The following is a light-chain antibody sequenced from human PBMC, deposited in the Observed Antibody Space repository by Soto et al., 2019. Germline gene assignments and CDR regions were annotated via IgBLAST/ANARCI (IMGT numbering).Light chain of an antibody. J-gene: IGKJ5*01. CDR1: QSFSSN. CDR3: QQRHMWPIT. Sequence: EIVMTQSPATLSVSPGERATLSCRASQSFSSNLAWYQQKPGQAPRLLMYGASTRATGIPGRFSGSGSGTEFTLTISSLEPEDSAVYYCQQRHMWPITFGQGTRLEIK. V-gene: IGKV3-15*01. CDR2: GAS.